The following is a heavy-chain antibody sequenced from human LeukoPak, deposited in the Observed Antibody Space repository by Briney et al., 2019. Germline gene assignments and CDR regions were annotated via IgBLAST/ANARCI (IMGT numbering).Heavy chain of an antibody. CDR1: GGSIRSYY. Sequence: SETLSLTCTVSGGSIRSYYWTWIRQPPGKGLEWIGYIYYSGSSTNYNPSLKSRVTISVDTSKNQFSLKLNSVTAADTAVYYCAGRQSTDAFDIWGQGTMVTVSS. CDR3: AGRQSTDAFDI. CDR2: IYYSGSST. J-gene: IGHJ3*02. D-gene: IGHD5-24*01. V-gene: IGHV4-59*08.